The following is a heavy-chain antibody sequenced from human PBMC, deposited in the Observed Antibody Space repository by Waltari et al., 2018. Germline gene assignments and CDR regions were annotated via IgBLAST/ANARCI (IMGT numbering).Heavy chain of an antibody. CDR2: INYSGGGT. CDR1: GFSFTSHA. CDR3: AKREYGNTINY. Sequence: EVQLVESGGGLVQPGGSLTLSCAASGFSFTSHAMSWVRQAPGNGLVWVSAINYSGGGTHYADSVKGRFTISRDNSKNTLYLKMNSLRAEDTAIYYCAKREYGNTINYWGQGTLVTVSS. J-gene: IGHJ4*02. V-gene: IGHV3-23*04. D-gene: IGHD6-6*01.